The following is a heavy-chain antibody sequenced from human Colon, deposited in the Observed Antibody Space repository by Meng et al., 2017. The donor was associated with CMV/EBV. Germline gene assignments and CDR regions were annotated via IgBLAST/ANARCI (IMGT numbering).Heavy chain of an antibody. V-gene: IGHV4-39*07. D-gene: IGHD6-6*01. J-gene: IGHJ4*02. Sequence: LHAQESGPGLVRPSETLSLTCTVSGGSISSSSYYWAWIRQPPGKGLEWIGSIFYTGTTYYKPSLKSRVTISVDTSKNQFSLKLSSVTAADTAVYYCIRETTGSSSSYWGQGTLVTVSS. CDR1: GGSISSSSYY. CDR2: IFYTGTT. CDR3: IRETTGSSSSY.